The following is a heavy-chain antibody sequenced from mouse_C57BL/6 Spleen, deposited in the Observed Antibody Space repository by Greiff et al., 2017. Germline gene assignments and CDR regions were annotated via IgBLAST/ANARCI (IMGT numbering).Heavy chain of an antibody. D-gene: IGHD2-14*01. V-gene: IGHV2-2*01. J-gene: IGHJ2*01. Sequence: VQLQQSGPGLVQPSQSLSITCTVSGFSLTSYGVHWVRQSPGKGLEWLGVIWSGGSTDYNAAFISRLSISKDNSKSQVVFKMNSLQADDTAIYYCARYDGGVDYWGQGTTLTVSS. CDR1: GFSLTSYG. CDR3: ARYDGGVDY. CDR2: IWSGGST.